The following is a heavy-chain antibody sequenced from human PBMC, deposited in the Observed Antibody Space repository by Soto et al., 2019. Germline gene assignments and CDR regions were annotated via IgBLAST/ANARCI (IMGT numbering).Heavy chain of an antibody. Sequence: SQTLSLTCAISGDSVSSNSAAWNWIRQSPSRGLEWLGRTYYRSKWYNDYAVSVKSRITINPDTSKNQFSLQLNSVTPEDTAVYYCARERPHPGYSIAARPSYYYMDVWGKGTTVTVSS. CDR3: ARERPHPGYSIAARPSYYYMDV. D-gene: IGHD6-6*01. V-gene: IGHV6-1*01. CDR1: GDSVSSNSAA. J-gene: IGHJ6*03. CDR2: TYYRSKWYN.